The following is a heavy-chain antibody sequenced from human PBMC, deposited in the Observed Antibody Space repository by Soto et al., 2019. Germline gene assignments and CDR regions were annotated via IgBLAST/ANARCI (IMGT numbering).Heavy chain of an antibody. D-gene: IGHD3-22*01. J-gene: IGHJ2*01. CDR3: ASLARPYYYDSSGYRWYFDL. Sequence: SETLSLTCTVSGGSISSSSYYWGWIRQPPGKGLEWIGGIYYSGSTYYNPSLKSRVTISVDTSKNQFSLKLSSVTAADTAVYYCASLARPYYYDSSGYRWYFDLWGRGTLVTVS. CDR2: IYYSGST. V-gene: IGHV4-39*01. CDR1: GGSISSSSYY.